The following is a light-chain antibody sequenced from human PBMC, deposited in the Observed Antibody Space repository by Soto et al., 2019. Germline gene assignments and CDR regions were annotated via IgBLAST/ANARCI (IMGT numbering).Light chain of an antibody. CDR3: LQLNTYPLFT. CDR1: QDISRY. CDR2: AAS. V-gene: IGKV1-9*01. J-gene: IGKJ3*01. Sequence: DIQLTQSPSFLSASVGDRVTITCRASQDISRYLAWYQQKAGKAPKLLIYAASTLQKGVPSRFSGSGSGTEFTLTISSLQPDDFATYYCLQLNTYPLFTFGPGTEVDI.